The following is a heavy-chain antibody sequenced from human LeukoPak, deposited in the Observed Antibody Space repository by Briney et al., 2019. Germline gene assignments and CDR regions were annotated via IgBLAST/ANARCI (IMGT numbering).Heavy chain of an antibody. CDR1: GYSISSGYY. V-gene: IGHV4-38-2*02. CDR2: MYHTGTT. J-gene: IGHJ4*02. D-gene: IGHD3-10*01. CDR3: ARVLDYYGSGTRDFDY. Sequence: RPSETLSLTCIVSGYSISSGYYWGWIRQPPGKGLEWIGSMYHTGTTSYNPSLKSRVTMSADTSKNQFSLELRSVTAADTAVYYCARVLDYYGSGTRDFDYWGRGTLVTVSS.